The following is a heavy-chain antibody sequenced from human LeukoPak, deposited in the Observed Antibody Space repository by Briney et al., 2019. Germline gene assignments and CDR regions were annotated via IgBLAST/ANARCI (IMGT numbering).Heavy chain of an antibody. V-gene: IGHV1-24*01. CDR1: GYTLTEFS. J-gene: IGHJ4*02. D-gene: IGHD3-22*01. Sequence: ASVKVSCKISGYTLTEFSMNWVRQAPGKGLEWVGSFDPEDGETLYAQKFQGRVTMTEDTSTDTAYMELSSPRSDDTAVYYCTTVEREYFDTSGYFDYWGPGTLVTVSS. CDR2: FDPEDGET. CDR3: TTVEREYFDTSGYFDY.